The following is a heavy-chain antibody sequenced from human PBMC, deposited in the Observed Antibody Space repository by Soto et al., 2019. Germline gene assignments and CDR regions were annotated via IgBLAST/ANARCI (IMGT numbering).Heavy chain of an antibody. CDR3: ARDTRKSISHSDY. V-gene: IGHV3-23*01. CDR1: GFTFSTYD. Sequence: GGSLGLSCVAYGFTFSTYDMSWVRQAPGKGLEWVSSITGGSRSTYYSESVRGRFIISRDNSKNTLFLQMSSLRAEDTAVYYCARDTRKSISHSDYWGQGTRVTVSS. CDR2: ITGGSRST. J-gene: IGHJ4*02. D-gene: IGHD6-6*01.